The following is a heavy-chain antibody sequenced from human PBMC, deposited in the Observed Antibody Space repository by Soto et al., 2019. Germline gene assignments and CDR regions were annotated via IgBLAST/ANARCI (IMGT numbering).Heavy chain of an antibody. J-gene: IGHJ6*02. D-gene: IGHD3-3*01. CDR1: GYSISSGYY. CDR2: IYHSGST. CDR3: AREPVWDFWSGYPSSYYGMDV. V-gene: IGHV4-38-2*02. Sequence: SETLSLTCTVSGYSISSGYYWGWIRQPPGKGLEWIGSIYHSGSTYYNPSLKSRVTISVDTSKNQFSLKLSSVTAADTAVYYCAREPVWDFWSGYPSSYYGMDVWGQGTTVTVSS.